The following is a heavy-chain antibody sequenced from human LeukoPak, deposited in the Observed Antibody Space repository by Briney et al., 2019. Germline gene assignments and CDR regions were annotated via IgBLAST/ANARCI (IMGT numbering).Heavy chain of an antibody. CDR2: INPNSGGT. CDR1: GYTFTGYY. D-gene: IGHD3-22*01. V-gene: IGHV1-2*02. CDR3: ARVRYYYDSSGYSGAFDI. J-gene: IGHJ3*02. Sequence: ASVKVSCKASGYTFTGYYLHWVPQAPGQGLEWMGWINPNSGGTNYAQKFQGRVTITRDTSMSTAYMELSRLRSDDTAVYYCARVRYYYDSSGYSGAFDIWGQGTMVTVSS.